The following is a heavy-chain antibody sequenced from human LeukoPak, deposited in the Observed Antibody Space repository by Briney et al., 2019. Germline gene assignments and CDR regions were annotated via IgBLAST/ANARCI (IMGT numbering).Heavy chain of an antibody. J-gene: IGHJ4*02. CDR3: AALYDSSGYYYGY. CDR2: IYTSGST. CDR1: GGSISSGSNY. Sequence: SETLSLTCTVSGGSISSGSNYWNWIRQPAGKGLEWIGRIYTSGSTNYNPSLKSRVTISVDKSKNQFSLKLSSVTAADTAVYYCAALYDSSGYYYGYWGQGTLVTVSS. V-gene: IGHV4-61*02. D-gene: IGHD3-22*01.